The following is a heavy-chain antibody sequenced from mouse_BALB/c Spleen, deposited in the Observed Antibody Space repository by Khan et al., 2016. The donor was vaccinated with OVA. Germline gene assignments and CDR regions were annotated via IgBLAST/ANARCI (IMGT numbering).Heavy chain of an antibody. CDR1: GYSITSGYA. D-gene: IGHD2-4*01. CDR2: IRYSGVT. V-gene: IGHV3-2*02. J-gene: IGHJ2*01. CDR3: ARGDYDGYYFDY. Sequence: VQLKQSGPGLVKPSQSLSLTCTVSGYSITSGYAWYLIRQFPGNLLEWMGYIRYSGVTSYTPSLKSRISLTRDTSKNTFFLQLNSVTTEDKATDYCARGDYDGYYFDYWGQGTTLTVSS.